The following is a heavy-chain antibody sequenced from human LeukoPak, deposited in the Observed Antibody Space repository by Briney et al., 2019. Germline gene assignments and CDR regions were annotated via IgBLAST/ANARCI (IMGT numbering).Heavy chain of an antibody. CDR1: GFTFDDYA. V-gene: IGHV3-9*01. J-gene: IGHJ3*02. CDR3: ARDSSADTDPAFDI. Sequence: GGSLRLSCAASGFTFDDYAMHWVRQAPGKGLEWVSGISWNSGSIGYADSVKGRFTISRDNAKNSLYLQMNSLRAEDTAVYYCARDSSADTDPAFDIWGQGTMVTVSS. D-gene: IGHD2-15*01. CDR2: ISWNSGSI.